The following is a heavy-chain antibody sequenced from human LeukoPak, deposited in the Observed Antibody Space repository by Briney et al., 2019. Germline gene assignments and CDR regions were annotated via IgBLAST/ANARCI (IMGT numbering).Heavy chain of an antibody. CDR2: ISSSSYI. CDR1: GFTFSSYS. Sequence: GGSLRLSCAASGFTFSSYSMNWVRQAPGKGLEWVSSISSSSYIYYADSVKGRFTISRDNAENSLYLQMDSLRAEDTAVYYCARARSSGWYRDYWGQGTLVTVSS. J-gene: IGHJ4*02. D-gene: IGHD6-19*01. CDR3: ARARSSGWYRDY. V-gene: IGHV3-21*01.